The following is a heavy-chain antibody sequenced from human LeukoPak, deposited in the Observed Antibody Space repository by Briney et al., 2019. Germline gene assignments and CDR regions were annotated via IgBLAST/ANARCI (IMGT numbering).Heavy chain of an antibody. Sequence: SETLSLTCTVSGGSLSSYYWSWIRQPPGKGLEWIAYIYYSGSTNYNPSLKSRVTISIDTSKNQFSLKLSSVTAADTAVYYCARFHGDTTVVMNYFDYWGQGTLVTVSS. D-gene: IGHD4-23*01. CDR2: IYYSGST. CDR3: ARFHGDTTVVMNYFDY. V-gene: IGHV4-59*12. CDR1: GGSLSSYY. J-gene: IGHJ4*02.